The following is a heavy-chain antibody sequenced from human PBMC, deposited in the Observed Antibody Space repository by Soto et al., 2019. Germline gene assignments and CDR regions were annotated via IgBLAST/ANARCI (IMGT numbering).Heavy chain of an antibody. D-gene: IGHD3-3*01. CDR2: IYSGGST. CDR3: ARAGYDFWSGSPYYGMDV. J-gene: IGHJ6*02. V-gene: IGHV3-53*01. Sequence: PGESLKISCAASGFTVSSNYMSWVRQSPGKGLEWVSVIYSGGSTYYADSVKGRFTISRDNSKNTLYLQMNSLRAEDTAVYYCARAGYDFWSGSPYYGMDVWGQGTTVTVSS. CDR1: GFTVSSNY.